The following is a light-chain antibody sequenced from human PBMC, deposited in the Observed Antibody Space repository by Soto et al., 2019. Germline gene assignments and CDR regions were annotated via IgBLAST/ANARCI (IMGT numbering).Light chain of an antibody. CDR2: SGN. Sequence: QSVLTQPPSASGTPGQRVTISCSGSSSNIGRNTVNWYQQLPGTAPKLLIYSGNQRPSGVPDRFSGSKSGTSASLAISGLQSDDEADYYCAAWDASLNGVVFGGGTKLTVL. V-gene: IGLV1-44*01. CDR3: AAWDASLNGVV. CDR1: SSNIGRNT. J-gene: IGLJ2*01.